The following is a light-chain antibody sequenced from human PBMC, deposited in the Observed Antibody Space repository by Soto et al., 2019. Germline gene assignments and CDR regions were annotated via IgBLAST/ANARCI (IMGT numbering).Light chain of an antibody. CDR3: QQYNNWPPWT. V-gene: IGKV3-15*01. J-gene: IGKJ1*01. Sequence: EIVMTQSPATLYVSPGERATLSCRASQSVSTKLAWYQQKPGLAPRLLIYGASTRATGIPARFSGSGSGTEFTLTISSLESEDFAVYYCQQYNNWPPWTFGQGTKVEIK. CDR2: GAS. CDR1: QSVSTK.